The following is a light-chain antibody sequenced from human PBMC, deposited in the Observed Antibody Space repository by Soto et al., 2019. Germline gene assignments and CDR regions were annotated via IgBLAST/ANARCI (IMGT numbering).Light chain of an antibody. CDR2: DAS. J-gene: IGKJ5*01. CDR3: QQRSN. CDR1: QSISSY. V-gene: IGKV3-11*01. Sequence: EIVLTQSPATQSLSPGERATLSCRASQSISSYLAWYQQKPGQAPRLLIYDASNRATGIPARFSGSGSGTGFTLTISSLEPEDFAVYYCQQRSNFGQGTRLEIK.